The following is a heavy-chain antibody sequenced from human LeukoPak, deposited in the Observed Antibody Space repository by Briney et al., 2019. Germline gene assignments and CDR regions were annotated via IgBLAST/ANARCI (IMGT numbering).Heavy chain of an antibody. V-gene: IGHV1-3*01. CDR3: ATVYDILTGYYTFDI. CDR2: INAGNGNT. Sequence: ASVKVSCKASGYTFTSYAMHWVRQAPGQRLEWMGWINAGNGNTKYSQKFQGRVTITRDTSASTAYMELSSLRSEDTAVYYCATVYDILTGYYTFDIWGQGTMVTVSS. J-gene: IGHJ3*02. CDR1: GYTFTSYA. D-gene: IGHD3-9*01.